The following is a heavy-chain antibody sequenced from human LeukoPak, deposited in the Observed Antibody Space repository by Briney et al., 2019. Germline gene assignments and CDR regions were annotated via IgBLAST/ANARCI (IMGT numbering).Heavy chain of an antibody. CDR3: VRIYYGPDY. D-gene: IGHD4-17*01. CDR2: INPTNGVT. V-gene: IGHV1-2*02. Sequence: ASVKVSCKAPGYTFTAHYIHWVRQAPGQGLEWMGWINPTNGVTNYAQKFQGRVTMTRDTSITTAYMELSSLRSGDTAVYYCVRIYYGPDYWGQGTLVTVSS. CDR1: GYTFTAHY. J-gene: IGHJ4*02.